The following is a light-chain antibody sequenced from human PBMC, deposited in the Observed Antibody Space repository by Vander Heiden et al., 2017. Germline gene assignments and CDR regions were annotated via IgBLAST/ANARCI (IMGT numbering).Light chain of an antibody. CDR2: EVS. Sequence: QSALTQPASVSGSPGQSISISCTGTSSDVCGYSFVSWYQQHPGKAPRLMIYEVSDRPSGVSNRFSGSKLGNTASLTISGLQPEDEADYYCSSYTTTSALVLFGGGTKVTV. V-gene: IGLV2-14*01. CDR1: SSDVCGYSF. CDR3: SSYTTTSALVL. J-gene: IGLJ2*01.